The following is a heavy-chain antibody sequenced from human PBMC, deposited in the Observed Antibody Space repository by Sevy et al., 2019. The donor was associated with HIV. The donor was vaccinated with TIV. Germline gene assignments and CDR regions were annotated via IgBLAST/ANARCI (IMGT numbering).Heavy chain of an antibody. CDR3: ARRSGSYHGAHYFDY. Sequence: SETLSLTCTVSGGSISSSSYYWGWIRQPPGKGLEWIGSIYYSGSTYYNPSLKSRVTISVDTSKNQFSLKLSSVTAADTAVYYCARRSGSYHGAHYFDYWGQGTLVTVSS. D-gene: IGHD1-26*01. CDR2: IYYSGST. J-gene: IGHJ4*02. V-gene: IGHV4-39*01. CDR1: GGSISSSSYY.